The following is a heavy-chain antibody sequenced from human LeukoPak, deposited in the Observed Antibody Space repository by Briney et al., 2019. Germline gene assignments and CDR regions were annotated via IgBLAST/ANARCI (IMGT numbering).Heavy chain of an antibody. D-gene: IGHD3-22*01. J-gene: IGHJ4*02. V-gene: IGHV3-23*01. CDR1: GFTFNNYA. Sequence: PGGSLRLSCAVSGFTFNNYAMSWVRQAPGKGLEWVSAISGSGDITYYADSVEGRFTISRDNSKNTLYLQMNNLRAEDTAVYYCAKGTYYYDSSGYSVDYWGQGTLATVSS. CDR3: AKGTYYYDSSGYSVDY. CDR2: ISGSGDIT.